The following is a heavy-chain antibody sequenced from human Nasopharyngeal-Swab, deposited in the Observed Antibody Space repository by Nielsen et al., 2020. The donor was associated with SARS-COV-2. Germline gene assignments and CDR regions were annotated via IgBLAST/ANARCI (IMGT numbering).Heavy chain of an antibody. CDR3: AKLAFVGTTYDAFDI. J-gene: IGHJ3*02. Sequence: SLKISCAASGFTFYAYAMHWVRQAPVKGLEWVSGLSWNSGSIGYADSVKGRFTISRDNAKNSLYLQMNSLRAEDTALYYCAKLAFVGTTYDAFDIWGQGTMVTVSS. D-gene: IGHD7-27*01. V-gene: IGHV3-9*01. CDR2: LSWNSGSI. CDR1: GFTFYAYA.